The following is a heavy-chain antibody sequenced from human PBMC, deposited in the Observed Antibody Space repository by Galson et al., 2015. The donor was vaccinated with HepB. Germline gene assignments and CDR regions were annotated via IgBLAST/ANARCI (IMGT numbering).Heavy chain of an antibody. CDR3: ARTQRWELLDAAFDY. Sequence: SLRLSCAASGFTFSSYRMSWVRQAPGKGLEWVANIKQDGSEKYYVDSVKGRFTISRDNAKNSLYLQMNSLRAEDTAVYYCARTQRWELLDAAFDYWGQGTLVTVSS. CDR1: GFTFSSYR. V-gene: IGHV3-7*03. J-gene: IGHJ4*02. D-gene: IGHD1-26*01. CDR2: IKQDGSEK.